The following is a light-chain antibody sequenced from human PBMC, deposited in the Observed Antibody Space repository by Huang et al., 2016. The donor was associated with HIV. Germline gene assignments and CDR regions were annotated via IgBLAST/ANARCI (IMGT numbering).Light chain of an antibody. V-gene: IGKV1-NL1*01. J-gene: IGKJ1*01. CDR2: GAS. CDR1: QDIRHS. Sequence: DIKMTQSPSSLSASIGDRVTITCRASQDIRHSLAWYQQQAGRAPKLLLFGASTLETGVPSRFSGGGSGTEYTLTLTTLQPEDLATYYCQQYYSIPWTFGHGTKLEIK. CDR3: QQYYSIPWT.